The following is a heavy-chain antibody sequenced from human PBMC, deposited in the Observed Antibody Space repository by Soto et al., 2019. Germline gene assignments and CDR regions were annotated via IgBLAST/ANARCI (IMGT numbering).Heavy chain of an antibody. CDR1: GFTFSSYT. CDR3: ARRPHGMDILVVRNFEL. V-gene: IGHV3-21*01. CDR2: INTYSSYT. J-gene: IGHJ2*01. D-gene: IGHD2-2*03. Sequence: PGGSLRLSCAASGFTFSSYTMNWVRQAPGRGLEWVSSINTYSSYTHYADSVKGRFTISRDNAKNSLYLQMRSLRAEDTAVYYCARRPHGMDILVVRNFELWGRGTLVTLSS.